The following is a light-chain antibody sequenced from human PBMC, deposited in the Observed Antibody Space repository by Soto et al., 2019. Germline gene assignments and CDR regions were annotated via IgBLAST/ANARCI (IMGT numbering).Light chain of an antibody. V-gene: IGKV2-30*01. Sequence: DVVLTQSPLSLPVTLGQPASSSCRSSQSLVSSHGDTYLNWFHQRPGQSPRRLIYDVPKRDSGVPDTFSGSEPGTDFMLKISRVEAEDVLVAYYVHGKHWPPFTCSPGTRVDFK. CDR2: DVP. CDR3: VHGKHWPPFT. J-gene: IGKJ3*01. CDR1: QSLVSSHGDTY.